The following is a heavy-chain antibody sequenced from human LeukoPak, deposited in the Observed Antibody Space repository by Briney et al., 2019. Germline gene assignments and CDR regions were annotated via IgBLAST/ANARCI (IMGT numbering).Heavy chain of an antibody. V-gene: IGHV4-39*07. CDR3: AMTRAGYYADS. CDR2: IHHSGST. D-gene: IGHD1-14*01. J-gene: IGHJ4*02. CDR1: GVSITSSGHF. Sequence: PSETLSLTCTVSGVSITSSGHFWGWLRQPPGTGLEWIGEIHHSGSTNYNPSLKSRVTISVDTSKNQFSLKLSSVTAADTAVYYCAMTRAGYYADSWGQGTLVTVSS.